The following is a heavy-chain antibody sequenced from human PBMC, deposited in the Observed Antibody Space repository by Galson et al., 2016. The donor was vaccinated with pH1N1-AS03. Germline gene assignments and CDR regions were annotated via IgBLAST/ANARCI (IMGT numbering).Heavy chain of an antibody. J-gene: IGHJ6*03. CDR3: ARDYSTSSQYYDYYYMDV. CDR2: ISTYNGNT. CDR1: DYTFTNYG. Sequence: SVKVSCKASDYTFTNYGISWVRQAPGQGLEWMGWISTYNGNTNYAQKFQGRVTMTTDTSTSTAYMELRSLRSDDTAVYYCARDYSTSSQYYDYYYMDVWGKGTTGTVFS. V-gene: IGHV1-18*01. D-gene: IGHD6-6*01.